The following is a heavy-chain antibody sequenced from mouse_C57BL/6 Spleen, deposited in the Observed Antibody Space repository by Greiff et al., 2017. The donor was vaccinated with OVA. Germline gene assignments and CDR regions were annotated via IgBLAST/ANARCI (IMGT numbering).Heavy chain of an antibody. CDR2: ISSGGDYI. Sequence: EVQLVESGEGLVKPGGSLKLSCAASGFTFSSYAMSWVRQTPEKRLAWVAYISSGGDYIYYADTVKGRFTISRDNARNTLYLQMSSLKSEDTAMYYCTREGGSYGEMDYWGQGTAVTVSS. CDR3: TREGGSYGEMDY. D-gene: IGHD1-1*01. CDR1: GFTFSSYA. J-gene: IGHJ4*01. V-gene: IGHV5-9-1*02.